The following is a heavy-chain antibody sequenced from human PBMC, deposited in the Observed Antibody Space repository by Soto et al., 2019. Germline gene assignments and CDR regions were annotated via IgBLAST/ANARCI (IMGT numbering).Heavy chain of an antibody. D-gene: IGHD3-10*01. CDR3: ARDWESTVSTWSFGAF. CDR2: IIPFLGVT. Sequence: QVQLVQSGAEVKKPGSSVKVFCKASGGTFSPYTINWVRQAPGQGLEWMGRIIPFLGVTNYAQKFQARGTITADKSTTTAYMELSGLRFEDTAVYYCARDWESTVSTWSFGAFWGRGTLVTVSS. J-gene: IGHJ4*02. V-gene: IGHV1-69*08. CDR1: GGTFSPYT.